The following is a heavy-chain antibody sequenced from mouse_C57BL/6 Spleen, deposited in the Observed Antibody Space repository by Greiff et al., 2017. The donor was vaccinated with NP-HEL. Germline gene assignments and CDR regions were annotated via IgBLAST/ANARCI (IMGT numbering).Heavy chain of an antibody. Sequence: QVQLQQPGAELVKPGASVKLSCKASGYTFTSYWMHWVKQRPGQGLEWIGMIHPNSGSTNYNVKFKSKATLTVDKSSSTAYMQLSSLTSEDSAVYYCARNYYYGSSYWYFDVWGTGTTVTVSS. CDR3: ARNYYYGSSYWYFDV. J-gene: IGHJ1*03. CDR1: GYTFTSYW. CDR2: IHPNSGST. D-gene: IGHD1-1*01. V-gene: IGHV1-64*01.